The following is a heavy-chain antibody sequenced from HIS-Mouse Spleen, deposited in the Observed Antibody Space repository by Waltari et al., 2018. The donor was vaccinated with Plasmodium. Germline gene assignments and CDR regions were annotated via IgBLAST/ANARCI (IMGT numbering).Heavy chain of an antibody. CDR1: GFTFSSYA. CDR3: ARVKYYDFWSGYPDY. Sequence: EVQLVESGGGLVQPGGSLRLSCAASGFTFSSYAMHWVRQAPGKGLEYVSAISSNGGSTYYANSVNGRFTISRDNSKNTLYLQMGSLRAEDMAVYYCARVKYYDFWSGYPDYWGQGTLVTVSS. D-gene: IGHD3-3*01. V-gene: IGHV3-64*01. J-gene: IGHJ4*02. CDR2: ISSNGGST.